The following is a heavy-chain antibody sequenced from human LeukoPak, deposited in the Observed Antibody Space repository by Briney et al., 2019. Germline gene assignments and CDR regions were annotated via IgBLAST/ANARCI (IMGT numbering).Heavy chain of an antibody. D-gene: IGHD3-10*01. V-gene: IGHV3-21*01. Sequence: GGSLRLSCAASGFTFSSYSLNWVRQAPGKGLEWVSSISSSSRYIYYADSVKGRFTISRDNAKNSLYLQMNSLRAEDTAVYYCARVGSVVGNNFDYWGQGTLVTISA. CDR2: ISSSSRYI. J-gene: IGHJ4*02. CDR1: GFTFSSYS. CDR3: ARVGSVVGNNFDY.